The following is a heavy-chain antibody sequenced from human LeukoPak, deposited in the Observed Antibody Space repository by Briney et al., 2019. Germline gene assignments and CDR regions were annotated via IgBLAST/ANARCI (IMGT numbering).Heavy chain of an antibody. CDR2: IYYSGRT. CDR3: ARRRYYDGSGYLE. D-gene: IGHD3-22*01. V-gene: IGHV4-39*01. J-gene: IGHJ1*01. Sequence: SETVSLTCSVSGDSVSRSDSYWDWIRQPPGKGLEWIGTIYYSGRTYYSPSLKSRVTMSVDPSNNQFSLNLRSVAAADTALYYCARRRYYDGSGYLEWGQGTLLSVSS. CDR1: GDSVSRSDSY.